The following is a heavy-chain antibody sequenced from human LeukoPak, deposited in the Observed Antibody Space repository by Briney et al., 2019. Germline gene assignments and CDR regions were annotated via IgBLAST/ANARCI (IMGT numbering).Heavy chain of an antibody. V-gene: IGHV3-74*01. J-gene: IGHJ4*02. CDR3: AREWTTGFDY. CDR1: GFTFSNYG. Sequence: GGSLRLSCAASGFTFSNYGMTWVRQAPGKGLEWVSRINSDGSVTSYADSVKGRFTISRDNAKNTLYLQMNSLRAEDMAVYYCAREWTTGFDYWGQGTLVTVSS. D-gene: IGHD4-11*01. CDR2: INSDGSVT.